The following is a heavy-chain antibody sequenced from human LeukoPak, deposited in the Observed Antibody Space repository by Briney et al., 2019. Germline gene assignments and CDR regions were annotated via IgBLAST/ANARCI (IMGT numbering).Heavy chain of an antibody. CDR1: GFTFSSYW. V-gene: IGHV3-74*01. Sequence: PGGSLRLSCAASGFTFSSYWMHWVRQAPGKGLVWVSRINTDGSSTSYADSVKGRFTISRDNSKNTLYLQMNSLRAEDTAVYYCAKDQNIYDILTGLFDYWGQGTLVTVSS. CDR3: AKDQNIYDILTGLFDY. D-gene: IGHD3-9*01. J-gene: IGHJ4*02. CDR2: INTDGSST.